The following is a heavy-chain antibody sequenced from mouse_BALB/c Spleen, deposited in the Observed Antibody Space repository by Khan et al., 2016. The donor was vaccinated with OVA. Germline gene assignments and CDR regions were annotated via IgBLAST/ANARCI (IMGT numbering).Heavy chain of an antibody. V-gene: IGHV5-6*01. CDR2: ISSGGTYT. J-gene: IGHJ4*01. D-gene: IGHD1-1*01. CDR1: GFTFSTYG. Sequence: EVELVESGGDLVKPGGSLKLSCAASGFTFSTYGMSWVRQTPDKRLEWVATISSGGTYTYYPDSVKGRFTISRDNAKNTLYLQMSRLRSEDTAMYYCARHGVGVMDYWGQGTSVTVSS. CDR3: ARHGVGVMDY.